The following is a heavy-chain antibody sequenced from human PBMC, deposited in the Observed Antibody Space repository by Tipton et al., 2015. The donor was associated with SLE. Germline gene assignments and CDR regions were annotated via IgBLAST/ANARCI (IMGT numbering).Heavy chain of an antibody. CDR3: ARVDRGTRYFDL. J-gene: IGHJ2*01. V-gene: IGHV4-61*02. CDR2: LYTTGST. D-gene: IGHD1-26*01. Sequence: TLSLTCTVSGGSITTGSYYWSWIRQPAGKGLEWIGRLYTTGSTYYNPSLKSRVSMSVDTSKNQFSLRLSSVTAADTAVYYCARVDRGTRYFDLWGRGTLVTVSS. CDR1: GGSITTGSYY.